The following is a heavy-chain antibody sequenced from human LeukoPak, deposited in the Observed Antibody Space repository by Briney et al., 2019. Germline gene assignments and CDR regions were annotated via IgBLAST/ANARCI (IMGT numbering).Heavy chain of an antibody. J-gene: IGHJ4*02. D-gene: IGHD3-22*01. V-gene: IGHV1-18*01. CDR2: ISAYNGNT. CDR1: GGTFSSYT. CDR3: ARENYYDSSGYSLDY. Sequence: ASVKVSCKASGGTFSSYTISWVRQAPGQGLEWMGWISAYNGNTNYAQKLLGRVTMTTDTSTSTAYMELRSLRSDDTAVYYCARENYYDSSGYSLDYWGQGTLVTVSS.